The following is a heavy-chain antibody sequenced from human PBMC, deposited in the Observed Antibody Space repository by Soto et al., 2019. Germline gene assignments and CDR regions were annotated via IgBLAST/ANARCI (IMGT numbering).Heavy chain of an antibody. V-gene: IGHV4-39*01. Sequence: SETLSLTCTVSGFSISSSSYYWGWIRQPPGKGLEWIGSIYYSGSTYYNPSLKSPVTISVDTSKNQFSLKLSSVTAAETAVYYCARRLYCSSTSCSWAFDIWGQGTMVTVSS. CDR2: IYYSGST. D-gene: IGHD2-2*01. CDR1: GFSISSSSYY. CDR3: ARRLYCSSTSCSWAFDI. J-gene: IGHJ3*02.